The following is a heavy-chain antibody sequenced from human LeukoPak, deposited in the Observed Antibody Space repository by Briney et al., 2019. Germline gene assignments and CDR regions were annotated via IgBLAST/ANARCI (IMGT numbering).Heavy chain of an antibody. D-gene: IGHD7-27*01. CDR2: IVHTGST. CDR1: GGSISSNNW. J-gene: IGHJ4*02. V-gene: IGHV4-4*02. CDR3: AKDINWGLGY. Sequence: PSGTLSLTCAVSGGSISSNNWWSWVRQSPGKGLEWIGEIVHTGSTKYNPSLENRVTISLDKSKNQFSLKLNSVPAADTAVYYCAKDINWGLGYWGQGTLVTVSS.